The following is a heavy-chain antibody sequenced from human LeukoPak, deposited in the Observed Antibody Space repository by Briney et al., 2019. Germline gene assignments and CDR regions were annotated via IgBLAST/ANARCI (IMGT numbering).Heavy chain of an antibody. CDR2: MNPNSGNT. Sequence: ASVKVSCKASGGTFSSYAINWVRQATGQGLEWMGWMNPNSGNTGYAQKFQGRVTITRNTSISTAYMELSSLRSEDTAVYYCARVGQLVDAFDIWGQGTMVTVSS. D-gene: IGHD6-13*01. CDR3: ARVGQLVDAFDI. CDR1: GGTFSSYA. J-gene: IGHJ3*02. V-gene: IGHV1-8*03.